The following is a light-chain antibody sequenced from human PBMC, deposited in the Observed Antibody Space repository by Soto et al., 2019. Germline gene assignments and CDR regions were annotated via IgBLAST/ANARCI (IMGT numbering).Light chain of an antibody. Sequence: EIVLTQSPGTLSLSPGERATLSCRASQSVSSSSYLAWYQQKPGQAPRLLIYGASSRATGIPDRFSGGGSATDFTLTISSLEPDDFAVYYCRQYGSSPSYTFGQGTKLEIK. CDR2: GAS. CDR1: QSVSSSSY. J-gene: IGKJ2*01. CDR3: RQYGSSPSYT. V-gene: IGKV3-20*01.